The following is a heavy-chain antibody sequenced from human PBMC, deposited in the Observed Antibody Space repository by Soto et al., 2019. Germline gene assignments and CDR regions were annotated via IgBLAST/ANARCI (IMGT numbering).Heavy chain of an antibody. Sequence: SSYNWDWIRQSPGKGLEWVGSIYFGGDTDYNPSFRGRVTISADTSKKQFSLRLASVTPADTAVYYSATVARYGTGWPPFDYCGQGTLVTVSS. CDR1: SSYN. CDR3: ATVARYGTGWPPFDY. J-gene: IGHJ4*02. V-gene: IGHV4-39*01. D-gene: IGHD2-8*02. CDR2: IYFGGDT.